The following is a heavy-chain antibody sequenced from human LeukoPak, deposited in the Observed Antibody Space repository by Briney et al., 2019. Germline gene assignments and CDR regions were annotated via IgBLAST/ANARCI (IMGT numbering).Heavy chain of an antibody. D-gene: IGHD2/OR15-2a*01. J-gene: IGHJ4*02. CDR1: GDSISSGSYY. V-gene: IGHV4-61*02. CDR2: IYTSGST. Sequence: TPSETLSLTCTVSGDSISSGSYYWSWIRQPAGKGLEWIGRIYTSGSTNYNPSLKSRVTISIDTSKNQFSLKLSPVTAADTPVYYCTRGDNNWGQGTLVTVSS. CDR3: TRGDNN.